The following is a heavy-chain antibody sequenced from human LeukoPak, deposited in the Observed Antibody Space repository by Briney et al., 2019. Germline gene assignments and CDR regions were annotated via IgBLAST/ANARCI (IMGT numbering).Heavy chain of an antibody. Sequence: QSGGSLRLSCAASGFTVSNNYMSWVRQAPGKGLEWVSFIYSGGSTYYADSVKGRFTISRDNSKNTLYLQMDTLRAEDTGVYYCAKRPGGVYYYYGMDVWGQGTTVTVSS. CDR1: GFTVSNNY. D-gene: IGHD4-23*01. CDR3: AKRPGGVYYYYGMDV. CDR2: IYSGGST. V-gene: IGHV3-66*01. J-gene: IGHJ6*02.